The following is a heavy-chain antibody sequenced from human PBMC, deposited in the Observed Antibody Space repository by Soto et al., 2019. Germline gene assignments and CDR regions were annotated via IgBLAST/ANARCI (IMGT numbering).Heavy chain of an antibody. CDR3: ARAPGPQAAAVH. CDR2: INAGNGNT. J-gene: IGHJ4*02. Sequence: GASVKVSCKASGYTFTSYAMHLVRQAPGQRLEWMGWINAGNGNTKYSQKFQGRVTITRDTSASTAYMELSSLRSEDTAVYYCARAPGPQAAAVHWGQGTLVTVSS. D-gene: IGHD6-13*01. CDR1: GYTFTSYA. V-gene: IGHV1-3*01.